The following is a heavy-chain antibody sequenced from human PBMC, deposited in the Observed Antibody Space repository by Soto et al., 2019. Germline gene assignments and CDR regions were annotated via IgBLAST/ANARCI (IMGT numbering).Heavy chain of an antibody. CDR1: GFTFSSYS. CDR3: ARVRDFGSGWYGTYYFDY. Sequence: GGSLRLSCAASGFTFSSYSMNWVRQAPGKGLEWVSSISSSSSYIYYADSVKGRFTISRDNAKNSLYLQMNSLRAEDTAVYYCARVRDFGSGWYGTYYFDYWGQGTLVTVSS. D-gene: IGHD6-19*01. CDR2: ISSSSSYI. J-gene: IGHJ4*02. V-gene: IGHV3-21*01.